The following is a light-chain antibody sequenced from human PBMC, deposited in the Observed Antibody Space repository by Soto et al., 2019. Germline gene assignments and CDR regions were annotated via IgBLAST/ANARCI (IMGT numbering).Light chain of an antibody. CDR2: GNS. CDR3: QSYDSSLSGVG. J-gene: IGLJ2*01. V-gene: IGLV1-40*01. CDR1: SSNIGAGYD. Sequence: QAVAPQPPSLSGAPGQRVTISCTGSSSNIGAGYDVHWYQQLPGTAPKLLIYGNSNRPSGVPDRFSGSKSGTSASLAITGLQAEDEADYYCQSYDSSLSGVGFGGGTKLTVL.